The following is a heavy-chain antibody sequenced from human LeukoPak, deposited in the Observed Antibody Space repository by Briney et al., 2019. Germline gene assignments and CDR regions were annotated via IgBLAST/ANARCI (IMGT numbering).Heavy chain of an antibody. J-gene: IGHJ4*02. CDR3: ARTSLDYYDSSGYSDY. D-gene: IGHD3-22*01. CDR2: INGDGRNI. CDR1: GFTFSSYW. V-gene: IGHV3-74*01. Sequence: GGSLRLSCVASGFTFSSYWMHWVRQDPRKGLVWVSRINGDGRNINYADSVRGRFTISRDNAKNTLYLQMNTLRVEDTAVYYCARTSLDYYDSSGYSDYWGQGTLVTVSS.